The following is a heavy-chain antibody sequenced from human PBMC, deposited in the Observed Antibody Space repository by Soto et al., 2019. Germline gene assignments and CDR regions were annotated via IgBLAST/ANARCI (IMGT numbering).Heavy chain of an antibody. CDR1: GGSISYYY. CDR2: IYYTGST. CDR3: ARDYLPYQMLSSFDP. D-gene: IGHD3-16*02. Sequence: QVQLQESGPGLVKPSETLSLTCTVSGGSISYYYWSWIRQPPGRGPEWIGYIYYTGSTRYNSSLNSRVTTSVDTSKNQFSLKLSSVTAADTAVYYCARDYLPYQMLSSFDPWGQGTLVIVSS. V-gene: IGHV4-59*13. J-gene: IGHJ5*02.